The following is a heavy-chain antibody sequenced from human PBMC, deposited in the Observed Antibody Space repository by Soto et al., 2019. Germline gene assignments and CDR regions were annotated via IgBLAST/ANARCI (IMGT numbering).Heavy chain of an antibody. CDR3: ARDISGGRFLEWLLYLLDY. CDR2: ISSSSSYI. Sequence: GGSLRLSCAASGFTFSSYSMNWVRQAPGKGLEWVSSISSSSSYIYYADSVKGRFTISRDNAKNSLYLQMNSLRAEDTAVYYCARDISGGRFLEWLLYLLDYWGQGTLVTVSS. J-gene: IGHJ4*02. V-gene: IGHV3-21*01. D-gene: IGHD3-3*01. CDR1: GFTFSSYS.